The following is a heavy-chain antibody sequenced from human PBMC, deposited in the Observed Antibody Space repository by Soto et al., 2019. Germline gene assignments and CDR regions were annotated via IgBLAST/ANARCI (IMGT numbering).Heavy chain of an antibody. CDR3: AKTMDGRTFDY. D-gene: IGHD6-19*01. CDR1: GFTFSNYD. V-gene: IGHV3-30*18. CDR2: ISYDGSNK. J-gene: IGHJ4*02. Sequence: QVQLVESGGDVVQPGRSLRLSCAASGFTFSNYDMHWVRQAPGKGLEWVAVISYDGSNKYYVDSVKGRFTISRDNSKTTLYLQMNSLRAEDTAVYYCAKTMDGRTFDYWGQGTLVTVSS.